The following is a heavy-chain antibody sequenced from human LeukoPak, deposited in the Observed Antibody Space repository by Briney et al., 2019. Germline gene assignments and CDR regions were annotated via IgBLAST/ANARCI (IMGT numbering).Heavy chain of an antibody. CDR2: ISSSGGTR. CDR1: GFTFSSYE. Sequence: GGSLRLSCAASGFTFSSYEMNWVRQAPGKGLEWVSYISSSGGTRYYADSVKGRFTISRDNAKNSLYLQMNSLRAEDTAVYYWARENTDDAFDIWGQETMVTVSS. V-gene: IGHV3-48*03. CDR3: ARENTDDAFDI. J-gene: IGHJ3*02.